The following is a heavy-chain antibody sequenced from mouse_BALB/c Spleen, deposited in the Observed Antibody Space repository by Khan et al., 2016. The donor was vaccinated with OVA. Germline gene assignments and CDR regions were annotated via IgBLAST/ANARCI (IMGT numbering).Heavy chain of an antibody. CDR2: INPYTGEP. V-gene: IGHV9-3-1*01. Sequence: QIQLVQSGPELKKPGETVKISCKASGYTFTTYGMNWVKQSPGKALKWMGWINPYTGEPTYADDFKGRVAFSLETSASTAYLQINNLKNEDTATYFCARPPYFSYTLDYWGQGTSVTVSS. D-gene: IGHD2-10*01. CDR1: GYTFTTYG. CDR3: ARPPYFSYTLDY. J-gene: IGHJ4*01.